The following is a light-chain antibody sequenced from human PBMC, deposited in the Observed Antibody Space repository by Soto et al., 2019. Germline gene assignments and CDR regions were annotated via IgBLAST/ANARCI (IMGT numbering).Light chain of an antibody. Sequence: DIHMNQSPSSLSASVGDAVTITFRASQSISSYLNWYQQKPGKAPNLLIYTASSLQSGVPSRFSGSGSGTDFTLTISSLQPEDFATYYCQQSYSTPWTFGQGTKVDIK. CDR1: QSISSY. CDR2: TAS. J-gene: IGKJ1*01. CDR3: QQSYSTPWT. V-gene: IGKV1-39*01.